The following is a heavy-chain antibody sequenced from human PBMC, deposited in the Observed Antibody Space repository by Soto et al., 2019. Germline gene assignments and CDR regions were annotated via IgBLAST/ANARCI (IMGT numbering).Heavy chain of an antibody. CDR1: GYTFTLYA. Sequence: QVQLVQSGAEVKKPGASVKVSCKASGYTFTLYAMHWVRQAPGQRLEWMGWINAGNGNTKYSQKFQGRVTITRDTSARTADTEPGSMRSEDTAVYYSERASSWYNFDYWGQGTLVTVSS. D-gene: IGHD6-13*01. CDR2: INAGNGNT. CDR3: ERASSWYNFDY. J-gene: IGHJ4*02. V-gene: IGHV1-3*01.